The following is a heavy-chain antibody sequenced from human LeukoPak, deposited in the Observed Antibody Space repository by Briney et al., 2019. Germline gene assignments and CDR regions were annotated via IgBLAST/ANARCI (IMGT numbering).Heavy chain of an antibody. D-gene: IGHD3-3*01. CDR1: GFTFSSYD. CDR3: AKVYYDVWSGYYTEFDY. CDR2: IRYDGSNK. V-gene: IGHV3-30*02. J-gene: IGHJ4*02. Sequence: HTGGSLRLSGAASGFTFSSYDMHWVRQAPGKGLEWVAFIRYDGSNKYYADSVKGRFTISRDNSKNTLYLQMNSLRAEATAVYYCAKVYYDVWSGYYTEFDYWGQGTLVTVSS.